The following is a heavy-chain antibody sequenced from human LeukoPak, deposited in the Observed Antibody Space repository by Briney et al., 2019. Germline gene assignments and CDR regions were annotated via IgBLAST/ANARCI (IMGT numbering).Heavy chain of an antibody. CDR1: GFTFSTSW. J-gene: IGHJ4*02. CDR2: IKKDGSET. Sequence: GGSLRLSCAASGFTFSTSWMSWVRQVPGKGLEWVANIKKDGSETYYVDSVKGRFTISRDTSKNTLYLQMNSLRAEDTAVYFCAGRHCSGGGCYFAGADPFDYWGQGTLVTVSS. CDR3: AGRHCSGGGCYFAGADPFDY. D-gene: IGHD2-15*01. V-gene: IGHV3-7*03.